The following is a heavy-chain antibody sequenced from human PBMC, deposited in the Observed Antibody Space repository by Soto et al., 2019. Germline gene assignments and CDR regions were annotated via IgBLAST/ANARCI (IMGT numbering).Heavy chain of an antibody. CDR3: ASPPGYCSSTSCYELGY. J-gene: IGHJ4*02. CDR2: ISSSSSYI. V-gene: IGHV3-21*01. Sequence: GGSLRLSCAASGFTFSSYSMNWVRQAPGKGLEWVSSISSSSSYIYYADSVKGRFTISRDNAKNSLYLQMNSLRAEDTAVYYCASPPGYCSSTSCYELGYWGQGTLVTSPQ. CDR1: GFTFSSYS. D-gene: IGHD2-2*01.